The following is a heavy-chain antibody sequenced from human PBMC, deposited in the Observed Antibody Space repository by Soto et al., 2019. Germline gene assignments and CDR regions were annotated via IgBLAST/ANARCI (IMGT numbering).Heavy chain of an antibody. Sequence: GGSLRLSCAASGFTFSSYSMNWVRQAPGKGLEWVSSISSSSSYIYYADSVKGRFTISRDNAKNSLYLQMNSLRAEDTAVYYCARDRAYYDSSGYLRPYFDYWGQGTLVTVSS. CDR2: ISSSSSYI. V-gene: IGHV3-21*01. CDR1: GFTFSSYS. D-gene: IGHD3-22*01. J-gene: IGHJ4*02. CDR3: ARDRAYYDSSGYLRPYFDY.